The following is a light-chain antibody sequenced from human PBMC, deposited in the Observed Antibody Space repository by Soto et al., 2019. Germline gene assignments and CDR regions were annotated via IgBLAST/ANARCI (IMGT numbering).Light chain of an antibody. CDR3: QQYNSYSWT. CDR1: QSISSW. CDR2: DAS. V-gene: IGKV1-5*01. Sequence: IHMTQSPSTLSASVGDRVTITCRASQSISSWLAWYQHKPGKAPKLLIYDASSLESGVPSRFSGSGSGTEFTLTISSLQPDDFATYYCQQYNSYSWTFGQGTKVDIK. J-gene: IGKJ1*01.